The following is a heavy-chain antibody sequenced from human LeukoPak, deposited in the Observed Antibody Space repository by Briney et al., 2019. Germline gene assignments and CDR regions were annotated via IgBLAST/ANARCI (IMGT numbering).Heavy chain of an antibody. CDR1: GFTFSNHV. V-gene: IGHV3-23*01. J-gene: IGHJ4*02. Sequence: GGSLRLSCAASGFTFSNHVMTWVRQAPGKGLEWVSAITGGGGSTYYADSVKGRFTISRDNSKNTLYLQMNSLRAEDTAVYYCARIAASTGAYWGQGTLVTVSS. CDR3: ARIAASTGAY. CDR2: ITGGGGST.